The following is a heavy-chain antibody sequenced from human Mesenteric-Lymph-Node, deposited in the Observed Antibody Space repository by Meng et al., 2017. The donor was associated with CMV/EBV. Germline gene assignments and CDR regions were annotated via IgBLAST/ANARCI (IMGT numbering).Heavy chain of an antibody. J-gene: IGHJ4*02. V-gene: IGHV3-7*04. Sequence: GESLKISCAASGLSVSDNYMSWVRQAPGKGLEWVANIKEDGSEKNYVDSVKGRFTISRDNAKNSLYLQMNSLRAEDTAVYYCARGGSDCDYWGQGTLVTVSS. CDR3: ARGGSDCDY. CDR1: GLSVSDNY. CDR2: IKEDGSEK. D-gene: IGHD3-10*01.